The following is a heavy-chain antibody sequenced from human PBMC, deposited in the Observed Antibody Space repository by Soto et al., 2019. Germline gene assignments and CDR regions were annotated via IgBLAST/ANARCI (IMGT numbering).Heavy chain of an antibody. V-gene: IGHV2-5*02. J-gene: IGHJ4*02. CDR1: GFSLSTYGVG. CDR2: IYWDDDT. CDR3: AHRPGFSMAFDY. Sequence: QITLKESGPTLVKPTQPLTLTCNFSGFSLSTYGVGVCWIRQPQGKALEWLALIYWDDDTRFSPSLNSRLAITKDTSKSQVVLTMTHMDPVDTATYYCAHRPGFSMAFDYWGPGSLVTVSS. D-gene: IGHD3-10*01.